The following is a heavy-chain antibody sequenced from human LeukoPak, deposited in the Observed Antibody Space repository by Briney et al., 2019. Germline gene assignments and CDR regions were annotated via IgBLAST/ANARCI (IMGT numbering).Heavy chain of an antibody. CDR2: ISGSGGST. CDR3: AKGRRNCSSTSCYLDY. CDR1: GFTFSSYG. J-gene: IGHJ4*02. Sequence: GGSLRLSCAASGFTFSSYGMSWVRQAPGKGLEWVSAISGSGGSTYYADSVKGRFTISRDNSKNTLYLQMNSLRAEDTAVYYCAKGRRNCSSTSCYLDYWGQGTLVTVSS. V-gene: IGHV3-23*01. D-gene: IGHD2-2*01.